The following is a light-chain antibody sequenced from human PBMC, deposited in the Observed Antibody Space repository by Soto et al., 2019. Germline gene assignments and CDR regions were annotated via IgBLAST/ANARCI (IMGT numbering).Light chain of an antibody. Sequence: DIQMTQSPSSLSASVGDRVTITCRASQSISSYLHWYQQKPGKAPKLLINVASTLQSGVPSRFSGSGSGTDFTLAITSLQPEDFATYYCQQSFSTPYTFGQGTELEI. CDR3: QQSFSTPYT. J-gene: IGKJ2*01. CDR2: VAS. CDR1: QSISSY. V-gene: IGKV1-39*01.